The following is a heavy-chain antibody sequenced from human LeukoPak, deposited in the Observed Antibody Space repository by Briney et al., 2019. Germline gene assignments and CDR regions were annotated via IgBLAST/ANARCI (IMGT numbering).Heavy chain of an antibody. J-gene: IGHJ4*02. CDR3: ARPSIAAAVYYFDY. Sequence: GASLKLSCTASGVTFSSYAISWVRQAPGQGLEWMGGIIPIFGTANCAQTFQGRVTITTDESTSTAYMELSSLRSEDTAVYYCARPSIAAAVYYFDYWGQGTLVTVSS. CDR2: IIPIFGTA. D-gene: IGHD6-13*01. CDR1: GVTFSSYA. V-gene: IGHV1-69*05.